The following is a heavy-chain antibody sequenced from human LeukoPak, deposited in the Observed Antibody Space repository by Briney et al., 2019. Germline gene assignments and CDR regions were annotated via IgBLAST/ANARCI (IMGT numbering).Heavy chain of an antibody. D-gene: IGHD6-6*01. V-gene: IGHV1-2*02. CDR3: ARDRIAARPSNWFDP. CDR1: GYTFTGYY. Sequence: ASVKVSCKASGYTFTGYYMHWVRQAPGQGLEWMGWINPNSGGTNYAQKFQGRVTMTRDTSISTAYMELSRLRSDDTAVYYCARDRIAARPSNWFDPWGQGTLVTVFS. J-gene: IGHJ5*02. CDR2: INPNSGGT.